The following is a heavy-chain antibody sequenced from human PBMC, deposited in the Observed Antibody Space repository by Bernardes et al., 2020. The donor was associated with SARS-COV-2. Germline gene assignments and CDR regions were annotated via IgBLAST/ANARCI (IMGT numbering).Heavy chain of an antibody. CDR1: GGSISSYY. V-gene: IGHV4-59*08. CDR3: ARLNWGRYNWKYGKNTLRNRDYYYYYMDV. CDR2: IYYSGST. Sequence: ETLSLTCTVSGGSISSYYWSWIRQPPGKGLEWIGYIYYSGSTNYNPSLQSRVTISVDTSKNQFSLKLSYVTAADTAVYYFARLNWGRYNWKYGKNTLRNRDYYYYYMDVWGKGTTVTVSS. J-gene: IGHJ6*03. D-gene: IGHD1-7*01.